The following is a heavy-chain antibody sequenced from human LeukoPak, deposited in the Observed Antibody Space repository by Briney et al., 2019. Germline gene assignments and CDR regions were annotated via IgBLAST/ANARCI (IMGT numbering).Heavy chain of an antibody. Sequence: GASVKVSCKASGYTFTSYGISWVRQAPGQGLEWMGGIIPIFGTANYAQKFQGRVTITADESTSTAYMELSSLRSEDTAVYYCARVTDCGGDCYDYWGQGTLVTVSS. D-gene: IGHD2-21*01. CDR3: ARVTDCGGDCYDY. V-gene: IGHV1-69*13. J-gene: IGHJ4*02. CDR2: IIPIFGTA. CDR1: GYTFTSYG.